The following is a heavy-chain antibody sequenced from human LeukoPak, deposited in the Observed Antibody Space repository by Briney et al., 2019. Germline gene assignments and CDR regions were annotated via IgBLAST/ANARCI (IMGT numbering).Heavy chain of an antibody. CDR1: GYMFTDYY. CDR3: ARDRPYYGSGLMSGMDV. D-gene: IGHD3-10*01. V-gene: IGHV1-2*02. Sequence: ASVKVSCKASGYMFTDYYMHWVRQAPGQGLEWMGWINPKSGDTNYTQKFQGRVTMTRDTSSSTAYMELSRLRSDDTAVYYCARDRPYYGSGLMSGMDVWGQGTTVTVSS. CDR2: INPKSGDT. J-gene: IGHJ6*02.